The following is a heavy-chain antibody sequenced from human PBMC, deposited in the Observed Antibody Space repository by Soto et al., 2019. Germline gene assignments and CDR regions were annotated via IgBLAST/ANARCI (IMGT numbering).Heavy chain of an antibody. CDR2: IYYSGST. Sequence: QVQLQESGPGLVKPSENLSLTCTVSGGSISSYYWSWIRQPPGKGLVWIGYIYYSGSTNYNPSLKSRVTIAVDTSKNQFSLKLSSVTAADTAVYYCARVWGGAFDIWGQGTMVTVS. V-gene: IGHV4-59*01. J-gene: IGHJ3*02. D-gene: IGHD3-10*01. CDR3: ARVWGGAFDI. CDR1: GGSISSYY.